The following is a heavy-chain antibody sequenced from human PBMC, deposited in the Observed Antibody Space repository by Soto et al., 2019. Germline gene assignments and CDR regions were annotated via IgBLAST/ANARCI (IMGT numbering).Heavy chain of an antibody. CDR1: GYSFTSYW. CDR3: AKNADFWSWGMDV. Sequence: PXESLKISFKGSGYSFTSYWIGWVRQMPGKGLEWMGIIYPGDSDTRYSPSFQGQVTISADKSISTAYLQWSSLRADDTAVYYCAKNADFWSWGMDVWGQGTSVTVSS. J-gene: IGHJ6*02. D-gene: IGHD3-3*01. CDR2: IYPGDSDT. V-gene: IGHV5-51*01.